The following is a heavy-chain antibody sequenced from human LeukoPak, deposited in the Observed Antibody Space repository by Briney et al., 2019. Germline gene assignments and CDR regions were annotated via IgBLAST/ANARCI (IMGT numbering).Heavy chain of an antibody. D-gene: IGHD2-15*01. CDR2: ISYDGSNK. V-gene: IGHV3-30*18. CDR1: GFTFSSYG. J-gene: IGHJ3*02. CDR3: AKLGYCSGGSCLQDAFDI. Sequence: QPGRSLRLSCAASGFTFSSYGMHWVRQAPGKGLEWVAVISYDGSNKYYADSVKGRFTISRDNSKNTLYLQMNSLRAEDTAVYYCAKLGYCSGGSCLQDAFDIWGQGTMVTVSS.